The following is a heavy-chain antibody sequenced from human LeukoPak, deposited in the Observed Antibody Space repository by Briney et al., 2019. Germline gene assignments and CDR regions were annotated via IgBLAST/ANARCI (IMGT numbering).Heavy chain of an antibody. V-gene: IGHV4-38-2*02. CDR1: GYSISSGYY. D-gene: IGHD3-22*01. Sequence: PSETLSLTCTVSGYSISSGYYWGWIRQPPGKGLEWIGSIYYSGSTYYNPSLKSRVTISVDTSKNQFSLKLSSVTAADTAVYYCARARFSLRYYYDSSGYLRDAFGIWGQGTMVTVSS. J-gene: IGHJ3*02. CDR3: ARARFSLRYYYDSSGYLRDAFGI. CDR2: IYYSGST.